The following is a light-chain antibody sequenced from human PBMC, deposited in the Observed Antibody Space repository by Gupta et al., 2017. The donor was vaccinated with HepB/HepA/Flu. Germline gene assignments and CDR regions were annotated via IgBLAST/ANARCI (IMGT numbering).Light chain of an antibody. CDR2: QDS. CDR3: QAWDSYNVV. J-gene: IGLJ2*01. CDR1: KLGEKF. Sequence: SYELTQPPSVSVSPGQKATFTCSGDKLGEKFANWYQQRPGQSPVLVIYQDSKRPSGIPERLSGSNSGNTATLTIRGTQAMDEADYYCQAWDSYNVVFGGGTKLTVL. V-gene: IGLV3-1*01.